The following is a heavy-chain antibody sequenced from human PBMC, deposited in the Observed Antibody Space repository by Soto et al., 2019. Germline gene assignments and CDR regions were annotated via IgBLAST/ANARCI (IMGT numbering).Heavy chain of an antibody. CDR1: GFTFSDAW. V-gene: IGHV3-15*01. D-gene: IGHD3-10*01. Sequence: EVQLVESGGGMVMPGGSLRLSCAASGFTFSDAWMTWIRQAPGKGLQCVGRIKRKIDGETTDYAAPVKGRFTISRDDSNNTLYLQMNSLKVEDTAMYYCVTDRGGGMDVWGQGTTVTVSS. CDR3: VTDRGGGMDV. J-gene: IGHJ6*01. CDR2: IKRKIDGETT.